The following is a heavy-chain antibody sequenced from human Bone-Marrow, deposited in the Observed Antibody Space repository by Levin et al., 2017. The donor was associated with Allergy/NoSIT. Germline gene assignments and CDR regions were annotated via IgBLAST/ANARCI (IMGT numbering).Heavy chain of an antibody. Sequence: GGSLRLSCAASGFTFSSYAVHWVRQAPGKGLEWVALIVYDGSNKLYADSVKGRFTISRDNSNNMVYLQMNSLRTEDTAMYYCASGGSYFRVDYWGQGTLVTVSS. CDR1: GFTFSSYA. J-gene: IGHJ4*02. CDR3: ASGGSYFRVDY. D-gene: IGHD1-26*01. V-gene: IGHV3-30-3*01. CDR2: IVYDGSNK.